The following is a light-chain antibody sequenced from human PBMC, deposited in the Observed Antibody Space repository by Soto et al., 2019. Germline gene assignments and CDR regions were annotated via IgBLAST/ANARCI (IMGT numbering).Light chain of an antibody. CDR1: SSDVGGYNY. CDR3: SSYTRSSTRV. J-gene: IGLJ3*02. CDR2: EVS. Sequence: QSALTQPASVSGSPGQSITISCTGTSSDVGGYNYVSWYQQHPGKAPKLMIYEVSNRPSGVSNRFSGSKSGNTASLTISGLQAEDEADYYGSSYTRSSTRVFGGGTKLTVL. V-gene: IGLV2-14*01.